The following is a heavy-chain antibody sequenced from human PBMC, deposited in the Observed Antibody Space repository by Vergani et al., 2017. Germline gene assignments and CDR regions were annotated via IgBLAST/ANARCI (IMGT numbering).Heavy chain of an antibody. D-gene: IGHD2-21*01. CDR2: ISSDGTNK. V-gene: IGHV3-30*04. CDR3: ARCPVVYYYYYMDV. CDR1: GFTFSSYT. J-gene: IGHJ6*03. Sequence: VQLVESGGGVVQPGRSLRLSCVASGFTFSSYTFHWVRQAPGKGLEWVALISSDGTNKYSADSVKGRFTISRDNSKNTLYLQMNSLRADDTAVYYCARCPVVYYYYYMDVWGKGTTVTVS.